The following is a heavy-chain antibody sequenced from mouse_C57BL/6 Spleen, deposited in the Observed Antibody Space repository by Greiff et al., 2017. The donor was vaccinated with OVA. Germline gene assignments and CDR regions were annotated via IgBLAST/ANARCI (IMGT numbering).Heavy chain of an antibody. CDR2: IDPETGGT. J-gene: IGHJ3*01. CDR1: GYTFTDYE. D-gene: IGHD2-3*01. V-gene: IGHV1-15*01. CDR3: AGGRGKWLLTWFDY. Sequence: QVQLQQSGAELVRPGASVTLSCKASGYTFTDYEMHWVKQTPVHGLEWIGAIDPETGGTAYNQKFTGKAILTADTSSSTAYMELRSLTSEDDAVSDCAGGRGKWLLTWFDYWGQGTLVTVSA.